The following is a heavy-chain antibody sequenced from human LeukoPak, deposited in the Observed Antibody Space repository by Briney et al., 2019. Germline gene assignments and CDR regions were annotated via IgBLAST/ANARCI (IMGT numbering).Heavy chain of an antibody. V-gene: IGHV3-73*01. CDR2: IRSKANSYAT. J-gene: IGHJ4*02. Sequence: GSLRLSCAASGFTFSGSAMHWVRQASGKGLEWVGRIRSKANSYATAYAASVKGRFTISRDDSKNTAYLQMNSLKTEDTAVYYCTSPDPLYGDYQSASYFDYWGRGTLVTVSS. CDR3: TSPDPLYGDYQSASYFDY. D-gene: IGHD4-17*01. CDR1: GFTFSGSA.